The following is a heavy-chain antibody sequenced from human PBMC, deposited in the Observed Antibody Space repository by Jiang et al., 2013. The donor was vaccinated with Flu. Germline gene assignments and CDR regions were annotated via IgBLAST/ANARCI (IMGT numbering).Heavy chain of an antibody. CDR3: ARDGADYGAAFDI. Sequence: GAEVKKPGSSVKVSCKASGGTFSSYAISWVRQAPGQGLEWMGRIIPILGIANYAQKFQGRVTITADKSTSTAYMELSSLRSEDTAVYYCARDGADYGAAFDIWGQGTMVTVSS. V-gene: IGHV1-69*04. CDR1: GGTFSSYA. CDR2: IIPILGIA. D-gene: IGHD4-17*01. J-gene: IGHJ3*02.